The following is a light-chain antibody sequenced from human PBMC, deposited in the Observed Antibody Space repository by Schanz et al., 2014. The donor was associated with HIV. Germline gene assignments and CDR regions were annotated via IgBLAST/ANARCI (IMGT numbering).Light chain of an antibody. CDR1: SSNIGADFA. J-gene: IGLJ2*01. V-gene: IGLV1-40*01. Sequence: QSVLTQPPSMSGAPGQRVTISCTGTSSNIGADFAVHWYQQLPGTAPKLLIYGDISRPSGVPDRFSGSKSGTVGSLAISGLQSDDEADYYCAAWDDSLNAMVFGGGTKLTVL. CDR3: AAWDDSLNAMV. CDR2: GDI.